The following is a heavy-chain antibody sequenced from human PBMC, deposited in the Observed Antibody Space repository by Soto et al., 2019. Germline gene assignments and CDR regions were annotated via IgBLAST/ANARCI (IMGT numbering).Heavy chain of an antibody. CDR1: GGSISSGGYY. Sequence: SDTLSLTCTVSGGSISSGGYYWSWIRQHPGKGLEWIGYIYYSGSTYYNPSLKSRVTISVDTSKNQFSLKLSSVTAADTAVYYCARLIVVVPAATHRLDYYYGMDVWGQGTTVTVSS. J-gene: IGHJ6*02. CDR2: IYYSGST. D-gene: IGHD2-2*01. V-gene: IGHV4-31*03. CDR3: ARLIVVVPAATHRLDYYYGMDV.